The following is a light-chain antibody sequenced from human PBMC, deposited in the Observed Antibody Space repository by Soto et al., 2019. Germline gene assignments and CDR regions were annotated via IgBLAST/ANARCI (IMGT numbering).Light chain of an antibody. CDR2: DIF. V-gene: IGKV3-20*01. Sequence: EIVLTQSPGTLSLSQGERATLSCRASQSVTGSYLAWYQQKPGQAPRLVIYDIFTRATGVPTRISGSGSGTEFTLTISSLQPDDFATYYCQQYNSYPITFGQGTRLEI. CDR1: QSVTGSY. CDR3: QQYNSYPIT. J-gene: IGKJ5*01.